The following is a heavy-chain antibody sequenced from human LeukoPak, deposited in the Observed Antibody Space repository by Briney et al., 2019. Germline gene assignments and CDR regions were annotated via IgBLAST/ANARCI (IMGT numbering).Heavy chain of an antibody. Sequence: GGSLRLSCAASGFTVSSNYMSWVRQAPGKGLEWVSVIYSGGSTYYADSVKGRFTISRDNSKNTLYLQMNSLRAEDTAVYYCARDGALLWTSFDYWGQGTLVTASS. CDR3: ARDGALLWTSFDY. CDR2: IYSGGST. J-gene: IGHJ4*02. V-gene: IGHV3-66*02. CDR1: GFTVSSNY. D-gene: IGHD3/OR15-3a*01.